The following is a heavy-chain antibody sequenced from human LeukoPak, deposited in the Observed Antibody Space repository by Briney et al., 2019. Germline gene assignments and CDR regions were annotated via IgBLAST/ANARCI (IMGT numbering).Heavy chain of an antibody. J-gene: IGHJ4*02. CDR3: AKEKGSPFYFDS. CDR1: GFSLSSYG. V-gene: IGHV3-30*18. Sequence: GRSLRLSCAASGFSLSSYGMHWVRQAPGKGLEWVAVISYDGSNKDYADTVKGRFSISRDNSKNTLYLQMNGLRAEDTSVYYCAKEKGSPFYFDSWGQGTLVTVSS. CDR2: ISYDGSNK.